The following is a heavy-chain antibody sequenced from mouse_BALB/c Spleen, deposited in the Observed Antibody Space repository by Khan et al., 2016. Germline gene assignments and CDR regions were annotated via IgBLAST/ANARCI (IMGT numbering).Heavy chain of an antibody. J-gene: IGHJ3*01. CDR1: GFNIKDTY. D-gene: IGHD2-4*01. V-gene: IGHV14-3*02. CDR2: IDPANGNT. CDR3: ARSPYDYDVGFAY. Sequence: VQLKESGAELVKPGASVKLSCTASGFNIKDTYMHWVKQRPEQGLEWIGRIDPANGNTKYDPKFQGKATITADTSSNTAYLQPSSLTSEDTAVYYGARSPYDYDVGFAYWGQGTLVTVSA.